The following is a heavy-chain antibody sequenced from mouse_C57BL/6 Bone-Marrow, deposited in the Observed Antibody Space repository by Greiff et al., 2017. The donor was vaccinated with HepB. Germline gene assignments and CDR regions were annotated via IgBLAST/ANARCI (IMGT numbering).Heavy chain of an antibody. Sequence: EVMLVESGGGLVQPGGSLKLSCAASGFTFSDYYMYWVRQTPEKRLEWVAYISNGGGSTYYPDTVKGRFTISRDNAKNTLYLQMSRLKSEDTAMYYCARQGIYYGNYKGLYYFDYWGQGTTLTVSS. CDR3: ARQGIYYGNYKGLYYFDY. V-gene: IGHV5-12*01. CDR1: GFTFSDYY. J-gene: IGHJ2*01. D-gene: IGHD2-1*01. CDR2: ISNGGGST.